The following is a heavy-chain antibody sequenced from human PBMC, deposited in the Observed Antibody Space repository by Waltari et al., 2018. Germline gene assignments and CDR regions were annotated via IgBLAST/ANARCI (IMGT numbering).Heavy chain of an antibody. D-gene: IGHD3-10*01. J-gene: IGHJ5*02. CDR2: INHSGST. CDR1: GGSFSGYY. V-gene: IGHV4-34*01. Sequence: QVQLQQWGAGLLKPSETLSLTCAVYGGSFSGYYWSWIRQPPGKGLEWIGEINHSGSTNYNPSLKSRVTISVDTSKNQFSLKLSSVTAADTAVYYCARVRLLWFGEFDPWGQGTLVTVSS. CDR3: ARVRLLWFGEFDP.